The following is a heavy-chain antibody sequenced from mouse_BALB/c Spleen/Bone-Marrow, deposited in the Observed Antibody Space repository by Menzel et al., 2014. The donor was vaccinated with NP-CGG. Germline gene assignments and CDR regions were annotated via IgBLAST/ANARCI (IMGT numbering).Heavy chain of an antibody. J-gene: IGHJ4*01. D-gene: IGHD1-2*01. Sequence: EVKLVESGPGLVKPSQSLSLTCTVTGYSITSDYAWNWIRQFQGNKLEWMGYISYSSSTNYNPSLKSQISITRDTSKNQFFLHLDSVTAEDTATYYCARWDYGDYAMDYWGHGTSVTVSS. CDR3: ARWDYGDYAMDY. V-gene: IGHV3-2*02. CDR1: GYSITSDYA. CDR2: ISYSSST.